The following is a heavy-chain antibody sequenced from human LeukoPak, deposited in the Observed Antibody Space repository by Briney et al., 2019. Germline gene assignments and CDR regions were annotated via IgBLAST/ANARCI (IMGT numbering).Heavy chain of an antibody. J-gene: IGHJ4*02. D-gene: IGHD3-16*01. CDR2: IYYTGIT. V-gene: IGHV4-31*03. CDR3: AASSGVTLGRF. CDR1: GASLSSGTFY. Sequence: NPSQTLSLTCTVSGASLSSGTFYCHWIRQHPGKGLEWIGYIYYTGITSYNPSLKSRATMSVDTSMNQISLKLSSVTAADTAVYYCAASSGVTLGRFWGQGTLVTVSS.